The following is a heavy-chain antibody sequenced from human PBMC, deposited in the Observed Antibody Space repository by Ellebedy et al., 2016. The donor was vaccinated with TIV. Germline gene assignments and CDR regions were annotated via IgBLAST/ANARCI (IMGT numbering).Heavy chain of an antibody. CDR1: AYIFTTYW. V-gene: IGHV5-51*01. D-gene: IGHD3-10*01. CDR3: ARQGSPGAFDI. Sequence: GESLKISCKGSAYIFTTYWIGWVRQMPGKGLEWMGIIYPGDSDTRYSPSFQGQVTISADKSISTAYLQWSSLKASDTAVYYCARQGSPGAFDIWGQGTMVTVSS. J-gene: IGHJ3*02. CDR2: IYPGDSDT.